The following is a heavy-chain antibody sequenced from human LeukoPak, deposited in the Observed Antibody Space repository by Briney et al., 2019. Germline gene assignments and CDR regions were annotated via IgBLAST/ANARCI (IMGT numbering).Heavy chain of an antibody. CDR3: ARVNSSGWYSRFDY. Sequence: KTGGSLRLSCAASGFTFSSYGMYWVRQAPGKGLEWVAFIRYDGGNKYYADSVRGRFTISRDNAKNSLYLQMNSLRAEDTAVYYCARVNSSGWYSRFDYWGQGTLVTVSS. J-gene: IGHJ4*02. CDR2: IRYDGGNK. D-gene: IGHD6-19*01. CDR1: GFTFSSYG. V-gene: IGHV3-30*02.